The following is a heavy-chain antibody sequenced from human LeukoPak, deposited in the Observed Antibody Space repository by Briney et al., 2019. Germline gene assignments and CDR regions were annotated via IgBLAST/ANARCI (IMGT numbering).Heavy chain of an antibody. V-gene: IGHV4-59*01. D-gene: IGHD5-12*01. CDR2: IYYSGST. CDR1: GGSISSYY. CDR3: AREDSGYDYSPFDY. Sequence: SETLSLTCTVSGGSISSYYWSWIRQPPGKGLEWIGYIYYSGSTSYNPSLKSRVTISVDTSMNQFSLKLLSVIAADTAVYYCAREDSGYDYSPFDYWGQGILVTVSS. J-gene: IGHJ4*02.